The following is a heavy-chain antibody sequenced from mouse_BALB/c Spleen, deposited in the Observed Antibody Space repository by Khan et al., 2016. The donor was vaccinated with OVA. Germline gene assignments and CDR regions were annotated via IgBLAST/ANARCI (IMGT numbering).Heavy chain of an antibody. CDR1: GFSLTSYG. Sequence: QVQLMQSGPGLVQPSQSLSITCTVSGFSLTSYGVHWVRQSPGQGLEWMGVIWSGGTTDYNAAFISRLSISKEHSKSQVFFKRNSQQASDKAIYFCASKGVNVRWYFDVWGAGNAVTVST. CDR3: ASKGVNVRWYFDV. V-gene: IGHV2-2*02. J-gene: IGHJ1*01. CDR2: IWSGGTT.